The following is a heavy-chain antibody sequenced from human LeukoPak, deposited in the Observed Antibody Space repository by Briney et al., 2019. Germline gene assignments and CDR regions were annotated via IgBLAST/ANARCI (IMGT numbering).Heavy chain of an antibody. J-gene: IGHJ4*02. CDR2: INHSGST. D-gene: IGHD5-18*01. V-gene: IGHV4-34*01. CDR1: GGSFSGYY. CDR3: ARGRRRDTAMVFDY. Sequence: SEPLSLACAVYGGSFSGYYWSWIRQPPGKGLEWIGEINHSGSTNYNPSLKSRVTISVDTSKNQFSLKLSSVTAADTAVYYCARGRRRDTAMVFDYWGQGTLVTVSS.